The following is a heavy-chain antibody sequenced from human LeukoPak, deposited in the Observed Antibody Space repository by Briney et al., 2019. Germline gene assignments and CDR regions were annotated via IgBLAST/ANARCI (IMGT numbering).Heavy chain of an antibody. V-gene: IGHV6-1*01. Sequence: SQTLSLTCAISGDSVSTNSATWNWIRQSPSRGLEWLGRTYYRSKWYNDYAVSVKSRITINPDTSRNQFSLQLNSVTPEDTAVYYCARGAAVAGRPFEYWDQGTLVTVSS. CDR1: GDSVSTNSAT. D-gene: IGHD6-19*01. J-gene: IGHJ4*02. CDR2: TYYRSKWYN. CDR3: ARGAAVAGRPFEY.